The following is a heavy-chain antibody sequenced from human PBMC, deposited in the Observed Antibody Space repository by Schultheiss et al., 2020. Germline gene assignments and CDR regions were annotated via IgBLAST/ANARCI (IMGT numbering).Heavy chain of an antibody. CDR3: ARDNPDYYYYAMDV. CDR2: IYGGGST. J-gene: IGHJ6*02. Sequence: GGSLRLSCTASGFTFSDHYMSWVRQAPGKGLEWVSVIYGGGSTYYADSVKGRFTISRDNSKNTLYLQMNSLRAEDTAVYYCARDNPDYYYYAMDVWGQGTTVTVSS. CDR1: GFTFSDHY. V-gene: IGHV3-53*01.